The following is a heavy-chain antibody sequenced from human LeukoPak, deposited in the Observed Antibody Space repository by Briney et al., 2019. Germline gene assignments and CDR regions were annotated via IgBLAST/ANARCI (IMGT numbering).Heavy chain of an antibody. V-gene: IGHV3-7*01. CDR3: AKVAKYYYGPETYYFFEQ. CDR2: INQDGTEK. Sequence: GESLRLSCAASGFPSSTYWMSWVRQAPGKGLEWVANINQDGTEKYYVDSVKGRFTISRDYAKNSLYLQMNSLRVEDTAVYYCAKVAKYYYGPETYYFFEQWGQGTPVTASS. D-gene: IGHD3-10*01. CDR1: GFPSSTYW. J-gene: IGHJ4*02.